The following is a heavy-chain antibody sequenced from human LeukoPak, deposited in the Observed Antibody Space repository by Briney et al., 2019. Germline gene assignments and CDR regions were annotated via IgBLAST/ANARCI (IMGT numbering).Heavy chain of an antibody. Sequence: PGGSLRLSCAASGFTVSSIHMVWVRQAPGKGLEWVSVTYTGGNSHYADSAKGRFIISRDISKNTLYLQMNSLRAEDSALYYCARGGRGSAAVVAPRSFDIWGQETMVTVSS. J-gene: IGHJ3*02. CDR1: GFTVSSIH. CDR2: TYTGGNS. V-gene: IGHV3-53*01. D-gene: IGHD3-22*01. CDR3: ARGGRGSAAVVAPRSFDI.